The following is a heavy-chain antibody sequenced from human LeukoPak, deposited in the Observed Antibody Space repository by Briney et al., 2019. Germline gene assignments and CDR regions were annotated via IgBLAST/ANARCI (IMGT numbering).Heavy chain of an antibody. J-gene: IGHJ4*02. Sequence: PGGSLRLSCAASGFTFSSYGMHWVRQAPGKGLEWVAVISYDGSNKYYADSVKGRFTISRDNSKNTLYLQMNSLRAEDTAMYYCAKEPDYGGLDYWGQGTLVTVSS. CDR2: ISYDGSNK. CDR1: GFTFSSYG. D-gene: IGHD4-23*01. CDR3: AKEPDYGGLDY. V-gene: IGHV3-30*18.